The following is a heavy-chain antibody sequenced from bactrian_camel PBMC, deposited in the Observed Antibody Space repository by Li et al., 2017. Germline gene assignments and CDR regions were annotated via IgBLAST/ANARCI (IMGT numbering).Heavy chain of an antibody. J-gene: IGHJ4*01. CDR3: AADPRGGYCYPTATFFKD. Sequence: HVQLVESGGASVQAGGSLTLSCTASGHTYSSYCMGWFRQAPGKEREGVAGIGSDGSTSYADSVKGRFTISQDNARNTLYLRMDNLKPEDSGMYYCAADPRGGYCYPTATFFKDWGQGT. CDR2: IGSDGST. V-gene: IGHV3S57*01. CDR1: GHTYSSYC. D-gene: IGHD2*01.